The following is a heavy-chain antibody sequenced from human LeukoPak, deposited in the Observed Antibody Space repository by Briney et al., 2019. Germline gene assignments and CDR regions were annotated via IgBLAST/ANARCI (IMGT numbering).Heavy chain of an antibody. J-gene: IGHJ4*02. CDR2: IYHSGNT. V-gene: IGHV4-31*03. CDR1: GDSISNGGSISNGGHY. CDR3: ARDTRIEWLRFLDY. D-gene: IGHD5-12*01. Sequence: SQTLSLTCTVSGDSISNGGSISNGGHYWSWIRQFPGKGLEWIGYIYHSGNTYYNPSLESRVTMSVDTSENRFSLKVNSVTAADTAIYYCARDTRIEWLRFLDYWGQGILVTVSS.